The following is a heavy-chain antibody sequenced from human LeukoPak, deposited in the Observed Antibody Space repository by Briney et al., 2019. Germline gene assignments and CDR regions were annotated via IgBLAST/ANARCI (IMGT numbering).Heavy chain of an antibody. J-gene: IGHJ5*02. V-gene: IGHV3-74*01. CDR3: TRRVSATRWFDP. Sequence: GGSLTLSCAASGFTFSSYWMHWVRQAPGKRLVWVSRINSDGSTTNYADSVKGRFTISRDNAENTMYLQMNSLRVEDTAVYYCTRRVSATRWFDPWGQGTLVTVSS. CDR1: GFTFSSYW. CDR2: INSDGSTT. D-gene: IGHD2-15*01.